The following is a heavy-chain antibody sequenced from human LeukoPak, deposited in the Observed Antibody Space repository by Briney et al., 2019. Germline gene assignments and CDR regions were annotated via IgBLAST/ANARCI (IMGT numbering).Heavy chain of an antibody. CDR3: AIGTRLGELSPVYYFDY. V-gene: IGHV1-18*01. CDR2: ISAYNGNT. J-gene: IGHJ4*02. Sequence: ASVKVSCKASGYTFTSYGISWVRQAPGQGLEWMGWISAYNGNTNYAQKLQGRVTMTTDTSTSTAYMELRSLRSDDTAVYYCAIGTRLGELSPVYYFDYWGQGTLVTVSS. CDR1: GYTFTSYG. D-gene: IGHD3-16*02.